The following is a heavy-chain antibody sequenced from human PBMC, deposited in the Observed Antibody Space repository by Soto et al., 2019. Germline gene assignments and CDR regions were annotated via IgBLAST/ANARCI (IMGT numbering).Heavy chain of an antibody. J-gene: IGHJ4*02. V-gene: IGHV1-18*01. CDR3: ARLDIVVVVAAKADY. CDR1: GYTFTSYG. Sequence: ASVKVSCKASGYTFTSYGISWVRQAPGQGLEWMGWISAYNGNTNYAQKLQGRVTMTTDTSTSTAYMELRSLRSDDTAVYYCARLDIVVVVAAKADYWGQGTLVTVSS. CDR2: ISAYNGNT. D-gene: IGHD2-15*01.